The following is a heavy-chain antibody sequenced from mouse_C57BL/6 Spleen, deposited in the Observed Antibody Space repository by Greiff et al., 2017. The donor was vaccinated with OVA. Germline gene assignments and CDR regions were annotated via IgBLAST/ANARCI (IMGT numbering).Heavy chain of an antibody. Sequence: VQGVESGAELVRPGASVTLSCKASGYTFTDYEMHWVKQTPVHGLEWIGAIDPETGGTAYNQKFKGKAILTADKSSSTAYMELRSLTSEDSAVYYCTRRGDYGSSFYWYFDVWGTGTTVTVSS. CDR3: TRRGDYGSSFYWYFDV. J-gene: IGHJ1*03. D-gene: IGHD1-1*01. CDR1: GYTFTDYE. CDR2: IDPETGGT. V-gene: IGHV1-15*01.